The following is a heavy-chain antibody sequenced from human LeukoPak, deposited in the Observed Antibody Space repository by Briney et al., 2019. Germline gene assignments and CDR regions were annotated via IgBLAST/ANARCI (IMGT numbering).Heavy chain of an antibody. CDR3: ARLVVITLIDY. J-gene: IGHJ4*02. V-gene: IGHV3-33*03. D-gene: IGHD3-22*01. CDR2: IWYDGSNK. CDR1: GFTFSSYG. Sequence: GRSLRLSCAASGFTFSSYGMHWVRQAPGKGLEWVAVIWYDGSNKYYADSVKGRFTISRDNAKNSLYLQMNSLRAEDTAVYYCARLVVITLIDYWGQGTLVTVSS.